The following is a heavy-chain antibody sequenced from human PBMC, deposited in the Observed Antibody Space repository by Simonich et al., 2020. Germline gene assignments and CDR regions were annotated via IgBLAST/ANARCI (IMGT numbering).Heavy chain of an antibody. Sequence: QVQLVESGGGVVQPGRSLRLSCAASGFTFSSYGMHWVRQAPGKGLEWVAVIWYDGSNKYYADSVKGRFTISRENSKNTLYLQMNSLRAEDTAVYYCARGGPTIVATIGDYFDYWGQGTLVTVSS. V-gene: IGHV3-33*01. CDR2: IWYDGSNK. J-gene: IGHJ4*02. CDR1: GFTFSSYG. D-gene: IGHD5-12*01. CDR3: ARGGPTIVATIGDYFDY.